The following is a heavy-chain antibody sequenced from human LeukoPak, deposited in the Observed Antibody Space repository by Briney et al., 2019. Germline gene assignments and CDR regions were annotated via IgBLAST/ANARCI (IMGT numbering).Heavy chain of an antibody. V-gene: IGHV6-1*01. CDR1: GDSVSSNSAA. J-gene: IGHJ2*01. Sequence: SQTLSLTCAISGDSVSSNSAAWNWLRQSPSRGLEWLGRTYYRSKWFNDYAVSVKRRITINPDTSKSQFSLQLNSVTPEDTAVYYCTRGVRYFDLWGRGTLVTVSS. CDR3: TRGVRYFDL. CDR2: TYYRSKWFN.